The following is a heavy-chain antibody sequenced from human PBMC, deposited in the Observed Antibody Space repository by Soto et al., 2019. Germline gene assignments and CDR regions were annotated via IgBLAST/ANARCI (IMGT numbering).Heavy chain of an antibody. CDR2: IERDDDDK. Sequence: GPTLVNPTETLTLTCTFSGFSLTSPGMCVSWIRQSPGKALEWLALIERDDDDKYYSTSLKTRLTISKDTRKNQVVLTMANMEPADTATYYCARSIRGPRRFNGMDVWGQGTTVTVSS. CDR3: ARSIRGPRRFNGMDV. J-gene: IGHJ6*02. D-gene: IGHD1-20*01. CDR1: GFSLTSPGMC. V-gene: IGHV2-70*13.